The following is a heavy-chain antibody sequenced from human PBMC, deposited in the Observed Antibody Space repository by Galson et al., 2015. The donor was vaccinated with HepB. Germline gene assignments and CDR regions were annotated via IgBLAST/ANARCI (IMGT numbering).Heavy chain of an antibody. CDR1: GFTFSSYG. CDR2: IWYDGSNK. Sequence: SLRLSCAASGFTFSSYGMHWVRQAPGKGLEWVAVIWYDGSNKYYADSVKGRFTISRDNSKNTLYLQMNSLRAEDTAVYYCARDGDRLARDHDYGDQTGGGWFDPWGQGTLVTVSS. J-gene: IGHJ5*02. D-gene: IGHD4-17*01. CDR3: ARDGDRLARDHDYGDQTGGGWFDP. V-gene: IGHV3-33*01.